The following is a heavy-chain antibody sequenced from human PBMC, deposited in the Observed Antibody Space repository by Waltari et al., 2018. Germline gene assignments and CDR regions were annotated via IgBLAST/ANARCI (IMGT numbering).Heavy chain of an antibody. Sequence: QVQLQQWGAGLLKPSETLSLTCAVYGGSFSGYYWSWVRQPPGKGLEWIGEINHSGSTNYNPSLKSRVTISVDTSKNQFSLKLSAVTAADTAVYYCASFGQQLKRGFDPWGQGTLVTVSS. D-gene: IGHD6-13*01. CDR2: INHSGST. CDR1: GGSFSGYY. CDR3: ASFGQQLKRGFDP. V-gene: IGHV4-34*01. J-gene: IGHJ5*02.